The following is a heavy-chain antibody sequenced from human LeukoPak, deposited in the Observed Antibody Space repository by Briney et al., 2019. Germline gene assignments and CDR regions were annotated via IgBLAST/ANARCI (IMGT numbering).Heavy chain of an antibody. J-gene: IGHJ4*02. D-gene: IGHD6-13*01. Sequence: SETLSLTCTVSDYSISSGYYWGWIRQPPGKGLEWIGSIYHSGSTYYNPSLKSRVTISVDTSKNQFSLKLSSVTAADTAVYYCARAGAAAYNFDSWGQGTLVTVSS. CDR3: ARAGAAAYNFDS. V-gene: IGHV4-38-2*02. CDR1: DYSISSGYY. CDR2: IYHSGST.